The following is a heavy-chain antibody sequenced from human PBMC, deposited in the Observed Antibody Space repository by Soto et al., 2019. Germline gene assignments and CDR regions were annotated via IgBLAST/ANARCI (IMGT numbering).Heavy chain of an antibody. D-gene: IGHD2-2*01. Sequence: ASVKVSCKASGYTFTSYAIHWVRQAPGQRLEWMRWINAGNGNTIYSQEFQGRVTITRDTSASTAYLDLSSLRFEDTAVYYCARDEIVVVPAVYPYRGQGSLVIVSS. CDR2: INAGNGNT. CDR3: ARDEIVVVPAVYPY. V-gene: IGHV1-3*03. CDR1: GYTFTSYA. J-gene: IGHJ4*02.